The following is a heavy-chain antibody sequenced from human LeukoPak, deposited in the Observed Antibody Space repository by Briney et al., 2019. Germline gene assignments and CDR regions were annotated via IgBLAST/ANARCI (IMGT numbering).Heavy chain of an antibody. CDR3: AKDIVTVYGSGSSLGHFDY. V-gene: IGHV3-23*01. CDR2: ISGSGGST. D-gene: IGHD3-10*01. Sequence: PGGSLRLSCAASGFTFSSYAMSWVRQAPGKGLEWVSAISGSGGSTYYADSVKGRFTISRDNSKNTLYLQMNSLRAEDTAVYYCAKDIVTVYGSGSSLGHFDYWGQGTLVTVSS. CDR1: GFTFSSYA. J-gene: IGHJ4*02.